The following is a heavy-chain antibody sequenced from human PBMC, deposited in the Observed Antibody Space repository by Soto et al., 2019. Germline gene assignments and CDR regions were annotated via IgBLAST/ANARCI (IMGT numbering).Heavy chain of an antibody. CDR2: ISGSGTSI. J-gene: IGHJ3*01. CDR1: GFIFSDHE. Sequence: GSLRLSCAASGFIFSDHEMNWVRQAPGKGLEWVSLISGSGTSIYDADSVKGRFTISRDNAKNSLFLQMNSLRAEDTAVYYCASAVMTATFLSDASDVWGQGTMVTVSS. D-gene: IGHD3-22*01. CDR3: ASAVMTATFLSDASDV. V-gene: IGHV3-48*03.